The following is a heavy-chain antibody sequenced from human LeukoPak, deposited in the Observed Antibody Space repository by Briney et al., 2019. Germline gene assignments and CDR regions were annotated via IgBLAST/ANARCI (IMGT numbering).Heavy chain of an antibody. CDR3: ARVAQWLAAYYYYGMDV. V-gene: IGHV3-30-3*01. J-gene: IGHJ6*02. CDR2: ISYDGSNK. D-gene: IGHD6-19*01. Sequence: GGSLRLSCAASGFTFSSYAMHWVRQAPGKGLEWVAVISYDGSNKYYADSVKGRFTISRDNSKNTLYLQMNSLRAEDTAVYYCARVAQWLAAYYYYGMDVWGQGTTVTVSS. CDR1: GFTFSSYA.